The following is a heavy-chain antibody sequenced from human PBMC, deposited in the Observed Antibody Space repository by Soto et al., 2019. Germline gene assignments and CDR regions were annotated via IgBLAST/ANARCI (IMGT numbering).Heavy chain of an antibody. CDR3: AKEGATPVYFDF. CDR2: ISSSSSTI. CDR1: GFTFSSYS. D-gene: IGHD1-26*01. J-gene: IGHJ4*02. Sequence: GGSLRLSCAASGFTFSSYSMNWVRQAPGKGLEWVSYISSSSSTIYYADSVKGRFTISRDNSKNTLYLRVNSLRAEDTAVYYCAKEGATPVYFDFWGQGTLVTVSS. V-gene: IGHV3-48*01.